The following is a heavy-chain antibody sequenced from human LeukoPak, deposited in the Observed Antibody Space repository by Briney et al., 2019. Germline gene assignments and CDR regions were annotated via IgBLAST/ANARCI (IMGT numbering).Heavy chain of an antibody. Sequence: PSETLSLTCTVSGGSISSYYWSWIRQPPGKGLEWIGYIYYSGSTNYNPSPKSRVTISVDTSKNQFSLKLSSVTAADTAVYYCARHRGSTSLNWFDPWGQGTLVTVSS. V-gene: IGHV4-59*08. D-gene: IGHD2-2*01. CDR1: GGSISSYY. CDR3: ARHRGSTSLNWFDP. J-gene: IGHJ5*02. CDR2: IYYSGST.